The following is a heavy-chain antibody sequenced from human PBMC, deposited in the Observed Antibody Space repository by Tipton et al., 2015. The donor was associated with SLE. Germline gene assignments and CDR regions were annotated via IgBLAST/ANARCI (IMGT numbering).Heavy chain of an antibody. CDR1: DYSISSGYY. J-gene: IGHJ4*02. Sequence: TLSLTCAVSDYSISSGYYWGWIRQPPGKGLEWIGSIYHSGTTFYNPSLKSRVTMSVDTSKNQFSLKLRSVTAADTATYYCARGGGVLSVTVFDYWGQGTLVTVSS. V-gene: IGHV4-38-2*01. D-gene: IGHD2-21*02. CDR2: IYHSGTT. CDR3: ARGGGVLSVTVFDY.